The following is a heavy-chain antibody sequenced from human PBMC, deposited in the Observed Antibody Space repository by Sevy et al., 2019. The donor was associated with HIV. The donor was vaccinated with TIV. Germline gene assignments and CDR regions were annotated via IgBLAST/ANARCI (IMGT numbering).Heavy chain of an antibody. CDR3: ASSDATSRFGYYYSAMDF. V-gene: IGHV3-48*02. Sequence: GGSLRLSCAVSGFTFNTYNMNWVRQAPGKGLEWVSYISYTSTTIYYADSVRGRFTISRDNAKNTLYLQMNSLRDEDTAGYYCASSDATSRFGYYYSAMDFWGQGTSVTVSS. J-gene: IGHJ6*02. D-gene: IGHD3-22*01. CDR1: GFTFNTYN. CDR2: ISYTSTTI.